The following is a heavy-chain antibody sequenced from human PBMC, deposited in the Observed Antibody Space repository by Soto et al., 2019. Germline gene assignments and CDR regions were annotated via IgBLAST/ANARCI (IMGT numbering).Heavy chain of an antibody. V-gene: IGHV3-21*01. J-gene: IGHJ3*02. CDR2: ISSSSSYI. D-gene: IGHD2-8*01. Sequence: GGSLRLSCAASGFTFSSYSMNWVRQAPGKGLEWVSSISSSSSYIYYADSVKGRFTISRDNAKNSLYLQMNSLRAEDTAVYYCARDLYCTNGVCYDNDAFDIWGQGTMVTVSS. CDR3: ARDLYCTNGVCYDNDAFDI. CDR1: GFTFSSYS.